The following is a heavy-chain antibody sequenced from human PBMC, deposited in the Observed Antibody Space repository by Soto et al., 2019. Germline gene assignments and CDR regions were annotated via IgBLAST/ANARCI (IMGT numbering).Heavy chain of an antibody. Sequence: SETLSLTCTVSGGSISSGGYYWSWIRQHPGKGLEWIGYIYYSGSTYYNPSLKSRVTISVDTSKNQFSLKLSSVTAADTAVYYCAREVFSSSHPYFDDWGQGTLVTVSS. CDR3: AREVFSSSHPYFDD. D-gene: IGHD6-6*01. V-gene: IGHV4-31*03. CDR1: GGSISSGGYY. CDR2: IYYSGST. J-gene: IGHJ4*02.